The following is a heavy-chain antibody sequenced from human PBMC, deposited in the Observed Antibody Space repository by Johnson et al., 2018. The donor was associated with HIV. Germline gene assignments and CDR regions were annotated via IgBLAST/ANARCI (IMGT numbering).Heavy chain of an antibody. V-gene: IGHV3-30*03. CDR3: AAGGVAATDAFDI. D-gene: IGHD2-15*01. CDR1: GFTFSSYG. CDR2: ISYDGSSE. J-gene: IGHJ3*02. Sequence: QVQLVESGGGVVQPGRSLRLSCAASGFTFSSYGMLWVRQAPGKGLEWVAVISYDGSSEYYADSVKGRFTISRDNSKNTLYLQMNSLRAEDTALYYCAAGGVAATDAFDIWGQGTMVTVSS.